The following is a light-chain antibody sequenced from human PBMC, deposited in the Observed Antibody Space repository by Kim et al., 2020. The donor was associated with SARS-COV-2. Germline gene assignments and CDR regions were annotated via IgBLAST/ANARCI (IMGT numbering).Light chain of an antibody. CDR3: QQYGDPART. CDR2: TAS. Sequence: SPGERATLAGRASQSVRSNYLAWYQQKPGQAPRLLIYTASTRASGIPDRFSGSGSGTYFTLTISRLEPGDFAVYYCQQYGDPARTLGQGTKVDIK. CDR1: QSVRSNY. V-gene: IGKV3-20*01. J-gene: IGKJ1*01.